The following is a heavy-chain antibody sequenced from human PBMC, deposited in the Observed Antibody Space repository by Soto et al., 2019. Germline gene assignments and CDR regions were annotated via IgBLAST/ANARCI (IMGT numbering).Heavy chain of an antibody. CDR3: ARDLALLELGYNWFDP. D-gene: IGHD1-7*01. CDR2: INPSGGST. CDR1: GYTFTSYY. Sequence: QVQLVQSGAEVKKPGASVKVSCKASGYTFTSYYMHWVRQAPGQGLEWMGIINPSGGSTSYAQKFQGRVTMTRDTSTSTVYMELSSLRSEDTAVYYCARDLALLELGYNWFDPWGQGTLVTVSS. V-gene: IGHV1-46*01. J-gene: IGHJ5*02.